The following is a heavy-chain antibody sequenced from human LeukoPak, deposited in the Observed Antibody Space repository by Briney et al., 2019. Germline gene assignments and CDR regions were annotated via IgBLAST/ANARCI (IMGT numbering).Heavy chain of an antibody. CDR2: IYYSGST. V-gene: IGHV4-39*07. J-gene: IGHJ4*02. Sequence: PSETLSLTCTVSGGSISSSSYYWGWIRQPPGKGLEWIGSIYYSGSTYYNPSLKSRVTISVDTSKNQFSLKLSSVTAADTAVYYCESFFIGYSSGWYRGETDDYWGQGTLVTVSS. D-gene: IGHD6-19*01. CDR1: GGSISSSSYY. CDR3: ESFFIGYSSGWYRGETDDY.